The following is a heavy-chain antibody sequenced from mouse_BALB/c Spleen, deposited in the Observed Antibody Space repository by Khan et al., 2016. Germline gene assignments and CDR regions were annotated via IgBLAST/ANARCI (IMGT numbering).Heavy chain of an antibody. CDR1: GYTFSSYW. D-gene: IGHD1-1*01. CDR3: ARSTFFFDY. J-gene: IGHJ2*01. V-gene: IGHV1-9*01. CDR2: ILPGSDST. Sequence: QVQLQQSGAELMKPGASVKISCKATGYTFSSYWIEWVKQRPGHGLEWIGEILPGSDSTNYDEKFKGKVTFTADTSSNTAYMQLSSLTSDDSAVYYCARSTFFFDYWGQGTTLTVSS.